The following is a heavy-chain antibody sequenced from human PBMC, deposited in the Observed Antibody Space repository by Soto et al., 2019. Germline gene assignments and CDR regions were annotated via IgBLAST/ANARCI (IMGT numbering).Heavy chain of an antibody. V-gene: IGHV2-5*02. CDR2: IYWDDDK. Sequence: QITLKESGPPLVKPTQTLTLTCTFSGFSLSTSGVGVGWIRQPPGKALEWLALIYWDDDKRYSPSLKSRLTITKDTSKNQVVLTMTNMDPVDTATYYCAHRADYDYVWGSYRHKYYFDYWGQGTLVTVSS. D-gene: IGHD3-16*02. J-gene: IGHJ4*02. CDR3: AHRADYDYVWGSYRHKYYFDY. CDR1: GFSLSTSGVG.